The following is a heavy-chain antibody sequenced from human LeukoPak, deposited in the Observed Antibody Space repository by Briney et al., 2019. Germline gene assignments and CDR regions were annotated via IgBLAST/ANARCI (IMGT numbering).Heavy chain of an antibody. J-gene: IGHJ6*02. Sequence: SVKVSCKASGGTFCSYAISWVRQAPGQGLEWMGGIIPIFGTANYAQKFQGRVTITADESTSTAYMELSSLRSEDTAVYYCARSLLAEPEFGVVIYPIYYYYYGMDVWGQGTTVTVSS. CDR2: IIPIFGTA. CDR1: GGTFCSYA. V-gene: IGHV1-69*01. CDR3: ARSLLAEPEFGVVIYPIYYYYYGMDV. D-gene: IGHD3-3*01.